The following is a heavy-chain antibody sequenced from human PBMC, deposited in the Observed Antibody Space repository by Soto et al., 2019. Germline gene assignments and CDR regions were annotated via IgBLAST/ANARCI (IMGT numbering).Heavy chain of an antibody. V-gene: IGHV3-23*01. Sequence: GGSLRLSCAASGFTFSSYAMSWVRQAPGKGLEWVSAISGSGGSTYYADSVKGRFTISRDNSKNTLYLQMNSLRAEDTAVYYCANCPTVDPPYNYYYYYMDVWGKGTTVTVSS. D-gene: IGHD4-17*01. CDR1: GFTFSSYA. CDR2: ISGSGGST. CDR3: ANCPTVDPPYNYYYYYMDV. J-gene: IGHJ6*03.